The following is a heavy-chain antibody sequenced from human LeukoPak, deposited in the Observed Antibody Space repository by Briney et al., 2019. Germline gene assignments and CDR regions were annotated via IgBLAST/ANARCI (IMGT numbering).Heavy chain of an antibody. J-gene: IGHJ5*02. CDR3: ARCPPEDIVVVVAASRRGWFDP. CDR2: INPNSGGT. V-gene: IGHV1-2*02. Sequence: ASVKVSCKASGYTFTGYYMHWVRQAPGQGLEWMGWINPNSGGTNYAQKFQGRVTMTRDKSISTAYMELSRLRSDDTAVYYCARCPPEDIVVVVAASRRGWFDPWGQGTLVTVSS. CDR1: GYTFTGYY. D-gene: IGHD2-15*01.